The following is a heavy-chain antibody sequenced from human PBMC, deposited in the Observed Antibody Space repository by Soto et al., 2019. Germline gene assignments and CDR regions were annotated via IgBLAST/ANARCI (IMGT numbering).Heavy chain of an antibody. V-gene: IGHV4-4*02. Sequence: SETLSLTCAVSGGSISSSNWWSWVRQPPGKGLEWIGEIYHSGSTNYNPSLKSRVTISVDKSKNQFSLKLSSVTAADTAVYYCASGYSSSWNWFDTWGQGTLVTVSS. J-gene: IGHJ5*02. D-gene: IGHD6-13*01. CDR2: IYHSGST. CDR1: GGSISSSNW. CDR3: ASGYSSSWNWFDT.